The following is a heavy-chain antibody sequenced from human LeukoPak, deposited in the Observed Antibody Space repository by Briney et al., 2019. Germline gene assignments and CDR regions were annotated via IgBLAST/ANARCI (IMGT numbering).Heavy chain of an antibody. V-gene: IGHV1-2*02. CDR1: GYTFTGYY. CDR3: ARTDYYDFWSGYPPKGFDY. D-gene: IGHD3-3*01. CDR2: INPNSGGT. J-gene: IGHJ4*02. Sequence: GASVKVSCKASGYTFTGYYMHWVRQAPGQGLEWMGWINPNSGGTNYAQKFQGRVTMTRDTSISTAYMELSRLRSDDTAVYYCARTDYYDFWSGYPPKGFDYWGQGTLVTVSS.